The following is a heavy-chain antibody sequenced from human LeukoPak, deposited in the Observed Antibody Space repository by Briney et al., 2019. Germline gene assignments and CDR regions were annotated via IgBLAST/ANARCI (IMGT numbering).Heavy chain of an antibody. Sequence: PGGSLRLSCAASGFTFSSYWMSWVRQAPGKGLEWVANIKQDGSEKYYVDSVKGRFTISRDNAKNSLYLQMNSPRAEDTAVYYCARDRGDTAMGLDYWGQGTLVTVSS. CDR1: GFTFSSYW. V-gene: IGHV3-7*01. D-gene: IGHD5-18*01. CDR2: IKQDGSEK. J-gene: IGHJ4*02. CDR3: ARDRGDTAMGLDY.